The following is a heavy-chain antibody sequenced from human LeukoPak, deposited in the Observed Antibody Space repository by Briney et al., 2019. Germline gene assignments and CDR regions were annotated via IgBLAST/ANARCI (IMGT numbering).Heavy chain of an antibody. CDR2: IYYSGST. Sequence: SETLSLTYNVSGGSISNYYWTWIRQPPGKGLEWIGYIYYSGSTNYNPSLKSRVTISVDTSKNQFSLKLSSVTAADTAVYYCARGVTYYYDSSGYNLDYWGQGALVTVSS. D-gene: IGHD3-22*01. CDR3: ARGVTYYYDSSGYNLDY. J-gene: IGHJ4*02. CDR1: GGSISNYY. V-gene: IGHV4-59*01.